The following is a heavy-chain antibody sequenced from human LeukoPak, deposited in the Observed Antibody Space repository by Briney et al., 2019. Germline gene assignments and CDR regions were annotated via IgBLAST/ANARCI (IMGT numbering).Heavy chain of an antibody. J-gene: IGHJ4*02. V-gene: IGHV1-2*02. CDR3: ARDPSRFYSGSYGY. CDR2: INPNSGGT. CDR1: GYTFTGYY. D-gene: IGHD1-26*01. Sequence: ASVRVFCRASGYTFTGYYMHWVRQAPGQGLEWMGWINPNSGGTNYAQKFQGRGTMTRDTSISTAYMELSRLRSDDTAVYYCARDPSRFYSGSYGYWGQGTLVTVSS.